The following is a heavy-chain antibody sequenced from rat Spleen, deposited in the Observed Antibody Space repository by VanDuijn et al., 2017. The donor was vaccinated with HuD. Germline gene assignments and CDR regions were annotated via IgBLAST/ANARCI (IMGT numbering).Heavy chain of an antibody. Sequence: EVQLVESGGGFVQPGRSLKLSCAASGFTFSSFGIAWVRQAPTKGLEWVASITNSGGSTYYRDSVKGRFTISRDNAKSTLYLQMDSLRSEDTATYYCTTHGGYSFDYWGQGVVVTVSS. CDR3: TTHGGYSFDY. V-gene: IGHV5S13*01. D-gene: IGHD1-11*01. J-gene: IGHJ2*01. CDR2: ITNSGGST. CDR1: GFTFSSFG.